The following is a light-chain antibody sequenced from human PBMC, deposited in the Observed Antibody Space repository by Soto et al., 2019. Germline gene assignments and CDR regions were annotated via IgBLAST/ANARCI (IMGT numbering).Light chain of an antibody. Sequence: EIVLTQSPATLSLSPGERATLSCRASQSVTSYLAWNQQKPGRAPRLLIYDSFNRATGIPARFSGSGSGTDFTLTSISLEPEDFAVYYCQQRSSWPLTFGGGTKVEIK. V-gene: IGKV3-11*01. CDR3: QQRSSWPLT. CDR1: QSVTSY. CDR2: DSF. J-gene: IGKJ4*01.